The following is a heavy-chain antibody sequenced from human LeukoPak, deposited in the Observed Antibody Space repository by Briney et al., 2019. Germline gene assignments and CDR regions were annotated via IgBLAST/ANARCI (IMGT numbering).Heavy chain of an antibody. V-gene: IGHV4-59*01. CDR1: GGSISSYY. Sequence: SETLSLTCTVSGGSISSYYWSWIRQPPGKGLEWIGFIYYGGSTNYNPSLKSRVTISVDTSKNHFSLKLSSVTAADTAVYYCARGREGSNWGQGTLVTVSS. CDR3: ARGREGSN. CDR2: IYYGGST. J-gene: IGHJ4*02.